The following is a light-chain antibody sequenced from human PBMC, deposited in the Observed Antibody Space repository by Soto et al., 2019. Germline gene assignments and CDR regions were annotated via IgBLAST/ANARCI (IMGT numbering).Light chain of an antibody. Sequence: QSALTQPASVSGSPGQSITISCTGTSSDVGSYNLVSWYQQHPGKAPKLMILEDNKRPSGVSNRFSGSKSGNTASLTISGLQAEDEADYYCCSYAGSSTFVIFGGVTKLTVL. V-gene: IGLV2-23*02. CDR1: SSDVGSYNL. CDR2: EDN. CDR3: CSYAGSSTFVI. J-gene: IGLJ2*01.